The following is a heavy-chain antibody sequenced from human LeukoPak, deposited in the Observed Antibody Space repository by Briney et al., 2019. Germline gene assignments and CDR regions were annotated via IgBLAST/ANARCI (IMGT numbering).Heavy chain of an antibody. V-gene: IGHV4-59*01. Sequence: SETLSLTCTVSGGSIKNNYWSWIRQPPGKALEWIGYVYSNGNTNYNPSLKSRVTMSIETSKNQFSLKVPSVTAADTAVYNCAGGTFDGPLYGTYWYFHVWGRGTLVTVSS. J-gene: IGHJ2*01. CDR2: VYSNGNT. D-gene: IGHD1-14*01. CDR3: AGGTFDGPLYGTYWYFHV. CDR1: GGSIKNNY.